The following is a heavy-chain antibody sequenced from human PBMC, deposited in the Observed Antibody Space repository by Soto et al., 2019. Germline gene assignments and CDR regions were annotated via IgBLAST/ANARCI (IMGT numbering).Heavy chain of an antibody. D-gene: IGHD2-2*01. CDR2: INPNSGGT. CDR3: ARDLTNCSSTSCYHYGMDV. CDR1: GYTFTGYY. J-gene: IGHJ6*02. Sequence: XSVKGSCKASGYTFTGYYMHWGRQAPVQGLEWMGWINPNSGGTNYSQKFQGRVTMTRDTSISTAYMELSRLRSDDTAVYYCARDLTNCSSTSCYHYGMDVWGQGTTVTVSS. V-gene: IGHV1-2*02.